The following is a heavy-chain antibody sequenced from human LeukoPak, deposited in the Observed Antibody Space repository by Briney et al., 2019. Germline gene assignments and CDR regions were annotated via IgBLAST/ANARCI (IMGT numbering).Heavy chain of an antibody. J-gene: IGHJ4*02. CDR1: GGSISSSSYY. Sequence: SETLSLTCIVSGGSISSSSYYWGWIRQSPGKGPEWIGRIYYHGNTHYNPSLKSRLTISVDLSNNQFSLNLSSVTAADTAVYYCARSRYCTGGGCYSGLYYFDSWGQGTLVTVSS. D-gene: IGHD2-15*01. V-gene: IGHV4-39*07. CDR2: IYYHGNT. CDR3: ARSRYCTGGGCYSGLYYFDS.